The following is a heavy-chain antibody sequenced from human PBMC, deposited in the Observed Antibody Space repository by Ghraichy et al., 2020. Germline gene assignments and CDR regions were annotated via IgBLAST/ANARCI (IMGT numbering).Heavy chain of an antibody. V-gene: IGHV4-59*01. CDR2: IYYSGST. CDR1: GGSISSYY. CDR3: ARYSSGYYEDFTFDY. D-gene: IGHD3-22*01. Sequence: SETRSLTCTVSGGSISSYYWSWIRQPPGKGLEWIGYIYYSGSTNYNPSLKSRVTISVDTSKNQFSLKLSSVTAADTAVYYCARYSSGYYEDFTFDYWGQGTLVTVSS. J-gene: IGHJ4*02.